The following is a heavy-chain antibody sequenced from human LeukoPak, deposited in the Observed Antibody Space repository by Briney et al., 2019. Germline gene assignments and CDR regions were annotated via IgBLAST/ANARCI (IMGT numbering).Heavy chain of an antibody. Sequence: PSETLSLTCTVSGGSISSYYWSCIRQPAGKGLEWIGRIYTSGSTNYNPSLKSRVTISVDTSKNQFSLKLSSVTAADTAVYYCARGTEYYDSSGFHSFDYWGQGTLVTVSS. D-gene: IGHD3-22*01. CDR2: IYTSGST. V-gene: IGHV4-4*07. CDR1: GGSISSYY. CDR3: ARGTEYYDSSGFHSFDY. J-gene: IGHJ4*02.